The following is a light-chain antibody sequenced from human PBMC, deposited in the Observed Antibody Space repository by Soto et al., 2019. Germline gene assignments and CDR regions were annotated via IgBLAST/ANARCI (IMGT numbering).Light chain of an antibody. V-gene: IGLV1-47*01. CDR1: SSNIGSNY. CDR2: RNN. J-gene: IGLJ1*01. CDR3: AAWDDNLGANYV. Sequence: VLTQPPSASGTPGQRVTISCSGSSSNIGSNYVYWYQQLPGTAPKLLIYRNNQRPSGVPDRFSGSKSGTSASLAISGLRSEDEADYYCAAWDDNLGANYVFGTGTKVTVL.